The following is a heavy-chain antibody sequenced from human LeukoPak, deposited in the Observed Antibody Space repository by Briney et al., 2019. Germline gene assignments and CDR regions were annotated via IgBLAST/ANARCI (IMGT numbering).Heavy chain of an antibody. CDR1: GFTFSSYW. Sequence: GGSLRLSCAASGFTFSSYWMHWVRQAPGKGLVWVSRINSDGSSTSYADSVKGRFTISRDNAKNSLYLQMNSLRAEDTAVYYCARDADGYSFDYWGQGTLVTVSS. J-gene: IGHJ4*02. D-gene: IGHD5-24*01. CDR3: ARDADGYSFDY. V-gene: IGHV3-74*01. CDR2: INSDGSST.